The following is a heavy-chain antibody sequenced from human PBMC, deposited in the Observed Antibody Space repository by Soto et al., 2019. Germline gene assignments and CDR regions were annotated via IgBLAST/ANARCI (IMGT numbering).Heavy chain of an antibody. CDR2: MNPNSGNT. Sequence: ASVKVSCKASGYTFTSYDINWVRQATGQGLEWMGWMNPNSGNTGYAQKFQGRVTMTRNTSISTAYMELSSLRSEDTAVYYCARAYSLKLIVLIQVGYYGMDVWGQGTTVTVSS. D-gene: IGHD2-8*01. J-gene: IGHJ6*02. V-gene: IGHV1-8*01. CDR1: GYTFTSYD. CDR3: ARAYSLKLIVLIQVGYYGMDV.